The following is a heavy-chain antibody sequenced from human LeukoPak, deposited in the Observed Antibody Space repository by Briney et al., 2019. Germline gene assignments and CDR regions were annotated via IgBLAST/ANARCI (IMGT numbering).Heavy chain of an antibody. CDR3: ARDSLLGLELDY. V-gene: IGHV4-39*02. Sequence: SETLSLTCTVSGGSISSSSYYWGWIRQPPGKGLEWIGSIYYSGSTYYNPSLKSRVTISVDTSKNQFSLKLSSVTAADPAVYYCARDSLLGLELDYWGQGTLVTVSS. D-gene: IGHD1-1*01. J-gene: IGHJ4*02. CDR2: IYYSGST. CDR1: GGSISSSSYY.